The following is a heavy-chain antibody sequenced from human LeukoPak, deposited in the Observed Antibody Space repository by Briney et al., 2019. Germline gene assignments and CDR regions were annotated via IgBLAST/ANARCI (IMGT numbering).Heavy chain of an antibody. D-gene: IGHD5-24*01. J-gene: IGHJ3*02. Sequence: KPGGSLRLSCAASGFTFSDYYMSWIRQAPGKGLEWVLYISSSGSTIYYADSVKGRFTISRDNAKNSLYLQMNSLRAEDTAVYYCARARDGYNSGAFDIWGQGTMVTVSS. CDR1: GFTFSDYY. CDR2: ISSSGSTI. CDR3: ARARDGYNSGAFDI. V-gene: IGHV3-11*04.